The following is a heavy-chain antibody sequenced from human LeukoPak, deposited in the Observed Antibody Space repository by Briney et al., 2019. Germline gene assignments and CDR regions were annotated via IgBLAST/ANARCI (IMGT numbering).Heavy chain of an antibody. CDR1: GFTFSSYS. CDR3: ARGGSSWPLPFDY. V-gene: IGHV3-48*01. D-gene: IGHD6-13*01. J-gene: IGHJ4*02. Sequence: GGSLRLSCAASGFTFSSYSMNWVRQAPGKGLEWVSYISSSSSTIYYADSVKGRFTISRDNAKNSLYLQMNSLRAEDTAVYYCARGGSSWPLPFDYWGQGTLVTVSS. CDR2: ISSSSSTI.